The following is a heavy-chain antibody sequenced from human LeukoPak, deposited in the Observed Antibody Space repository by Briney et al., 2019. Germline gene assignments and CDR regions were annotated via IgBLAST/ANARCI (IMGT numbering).Heavy chain of an antibody. CDR1: GFTFSSYS. CDR2: ISGSSSYI. Sequence: PGGSLRLSCAASGFTFSSYSMNWVRQAPGKGLEWVSSISGSSSYIYYADSVKGRFTISRDNAKNSLYLQMNSLRVEDTAVYYCARDQDPPENSSPDYWGQGTLVTVSS. J-gene: IGHJ4*02. CDR3: ARDQDPPENSSPDY. V-gene: IGHV3-21*01. D-gene: IGHD6-13*01.